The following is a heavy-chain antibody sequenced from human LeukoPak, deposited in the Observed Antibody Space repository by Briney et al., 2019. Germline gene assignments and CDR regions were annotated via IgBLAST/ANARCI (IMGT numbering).Heavy chain of an antibody. J-gene: IGHJ4*02. CDR1: GLTFSHAW. D-gene: IGHD3-22*01. V-gene: IGHV3-7*04. CDR3: ARVEHYDSSGYYGTDY. Sequence: PGGSLRLSCAGSGLTFSHAWMSWVRQAPGKGLEWVANIKQDGSEKYYVDSVKGRFTISRDNAKNSLYLQMNSLRAEDTAVYYCARVEHYDSSGYYGTDYWGQGTLVTVSS. CDR2: IKQDGSEK.